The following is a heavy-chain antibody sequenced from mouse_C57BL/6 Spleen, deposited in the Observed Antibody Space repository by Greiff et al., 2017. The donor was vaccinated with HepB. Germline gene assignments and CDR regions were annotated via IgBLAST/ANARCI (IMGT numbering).Heavy chain of an antibody. J-gene: IGHJ4*01. CDR1: GFTFSDYG. Sequence: EVKLMESGGGLVKPGGSLKLSCAASGFTFSDYGMHWVRQAPEKGLEWVAYISSGSSTIYYADTVKGRFTISRDNAKNTLFLQMTSLRSEDTAMYYCARGYGKGAMDYWGQGTSVTVSS. D-gene: IGHD2-1*01. CDR3: ARGYGKGAMDY. CDR2: ISSGSSTI. V-gene: IGHV5-17*01.